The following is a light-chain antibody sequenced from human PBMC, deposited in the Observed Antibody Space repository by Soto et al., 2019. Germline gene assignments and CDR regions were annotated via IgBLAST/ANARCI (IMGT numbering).Light chain of an antibody. CDR2: VAS. V-gene: IGKV2-28*01. CDR1: QSLLHSDGYNS. J-gene: IGKJ1*01. Sequence: IVMTQSPLSLPVTPGEPASISCRSSQSLLHSDGYNSLAWYLQKPGQSPQLLISVASNRASGVPDRFGGSGAGTDFTLDISSLEAEDVGVYYCLQTLHAPRTFGQGTKVEI. CDR3: LQTLHAPRT.